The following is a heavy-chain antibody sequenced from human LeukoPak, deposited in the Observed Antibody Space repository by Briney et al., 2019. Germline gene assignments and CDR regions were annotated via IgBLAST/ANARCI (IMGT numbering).Heavy chain of an antibody. CDR2: IYSGGST. Sequence: GGSLRLSCAASGFTVSSNYMSGVRQAPGKGLEWVSLIYSGGSTYYADSVKGRFTISRDNSKNTLYLQMNSLRAEDTAVYYCARDLHSSGWYYFDYWGQGTLVTVSS. CDR3: ARDLHSSGWYYFDY. J-gene: IGHJ4*02. D-gene: IGHD6-19*01. V-gene: IGHV3-53*01. CDR1: GFTVSSNY.